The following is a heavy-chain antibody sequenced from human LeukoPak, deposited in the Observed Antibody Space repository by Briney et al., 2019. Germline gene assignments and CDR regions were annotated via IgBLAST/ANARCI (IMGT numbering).Heavy chain of an antibody. CDR1: GFTFSSYT. D-gene: IGHD2-2*01. CDR3: TRAPRYCSSTSCFADY. Sequence: GGSLRLSCAASGFTFSSYTMSWVRQAPGKGLEWVSSIRSKAYGGTTDYAASVKGRFIISRDDSESIAYLQMNSLKTEDTAVYFRTRAPRYCSSTSCFADYWGQGTLVTVSS. V-gene: IGHV3-49*04. J-gene: IGHJ4*02. CDR2: IRSKAYGGTT.